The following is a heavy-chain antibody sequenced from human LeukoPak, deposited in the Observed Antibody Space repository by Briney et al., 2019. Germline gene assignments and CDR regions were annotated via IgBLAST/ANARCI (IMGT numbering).Heavy chain of an antibody. D-gene: IGHD6-13*01. Sequence: SETLSLTCAVYGGSFSGYYWSWIRQPPGKGLEWIGEISHSGSTNYNPSLKSRVTISVDTSKNQFSLKLSSVTAADTAAYYCARRKLPGSSCLDYWGQGTLVTVSS. J-gene: IGHJ4*02. CDR1: GGSFSGYY. V-gene: IGHV4-34*01. CDR2: ISHSGST. CDR3: ARRKLPGSSCLDY.